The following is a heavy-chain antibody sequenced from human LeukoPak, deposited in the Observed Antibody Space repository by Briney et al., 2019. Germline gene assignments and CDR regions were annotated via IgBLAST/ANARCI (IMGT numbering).Heavy chain of an antibody. D-gene: IGHD3-10*01. CDR3: ATGDGSGNYKDY. V-gene: IGHV4-59*01. CDR1: GGSISGYY. Sequence: PSETLSLTCTVSGGSISGYYWSWIRQPPGKGLEWIGYIYYSGSTKYNPSLKSRVTISLDTSKNQFSLKLTSVTAADTAVYYCATGDGSGNYKDYWGQGTLVTVSS. J-gene: IGHJ4*02. CDR2: IYYSGST.